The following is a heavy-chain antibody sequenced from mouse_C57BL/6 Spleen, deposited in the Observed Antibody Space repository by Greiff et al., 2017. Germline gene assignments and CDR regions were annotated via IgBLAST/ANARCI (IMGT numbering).Heavy chain of an antibody. D-gene: IGHD2-2*01. V-gene: IGHV5-9-1*02. J-gene: IGHJ3*01. CDR3: TRDPGYGYDVGAWFAY. CDR1: GFTFSSYA. Sequence: EVQLVESGEGLVKPGGSLKLSCAASGFTFSSYAMSWVRQTPEKRLEWVAYISSGGDYIYYADTVKGRFTISRDNARNTLYLQLISMKSEDTAMYYCTRDPGYGYDVGAWFAYWGQGTLVTVSA. CDR2: ISSGGDYI.